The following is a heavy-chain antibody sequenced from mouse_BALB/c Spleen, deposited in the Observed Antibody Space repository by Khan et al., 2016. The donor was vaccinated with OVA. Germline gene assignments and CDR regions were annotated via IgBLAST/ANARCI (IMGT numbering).Heavy chain of an antibody. CDR1: DYSITSGFY. V-gene: IGHV3-6*02. CDR2: ISYDGSN. CDR3: ARVYAGYYFAY. Sequence: QLEESGPGLVKPSQSLSLTCSVTDYSITSGFYWNWIRQFPGNKLEWMGYISYDGSNNFNPSLKNRISITRDTSENQFFLKLNSVTTEDTATYFCARVYAGYYFAYWGQGTLVTVSA. D-gene: IGHD2-3*01. J-gene: IGHJ3*01.